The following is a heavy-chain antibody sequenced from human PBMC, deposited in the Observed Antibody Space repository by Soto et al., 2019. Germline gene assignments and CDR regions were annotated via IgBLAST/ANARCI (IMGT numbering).Heavy chain of an antibody. CDR2: INSDGSST. CDR1: GFPFSSYW. Sequence: GGSLILSCAASGFPFSSYWMHLVRTAPGKGLVWVSRINSDGSSTSYADSVKGRFTISRDNAKNTLYLQMNSLRAEDTAVYYCARDLSYDFWSGTNWFDPWGQGTLVTVSS. D-gene: IGHD3-3*01. CDR3: ARDLSYDFWSGTNWFDP. V-gene: IGHV3-74*01. J-gene: IGHJ5*02.